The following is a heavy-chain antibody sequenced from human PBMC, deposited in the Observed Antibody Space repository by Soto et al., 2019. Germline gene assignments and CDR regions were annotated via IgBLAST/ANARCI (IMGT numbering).Heavy chain of an antibody. V-gene: IGHV1-8*01. CDR2: MNPNSGNT. Sequence: QVQLVQSGAEVKKPGASVKVSCKASGYTFTSYDINWVRQATGQGLEWMGWMNPNSGNTGYAQKFQGRVTMTRNTSISTAYMELSSLRSEDTAVYYCARSGKTSNWYHDSIFDYWGQGTLVTVSS. J-gene: IGHJ4*02. CDR1: GYTFTSYD. D-gene: IGHD4-4*01. CDR3: ARSGKTSNWYHDSIFDY.